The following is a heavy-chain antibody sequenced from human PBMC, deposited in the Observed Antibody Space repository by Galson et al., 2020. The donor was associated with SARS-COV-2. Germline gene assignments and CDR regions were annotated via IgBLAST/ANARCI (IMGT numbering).Heavy chain of an antibody. CDR2: IWYDGSNK. CDR1: GFTFSSYG. V-gene: IGHV3-33*01. D-gene: IGHD4-4*01. J-gene: IGHJ4*02. CDR3: ARDLMLGVTTTNDLDY. Sequence: GGSLRLSCAASGFTFSSYGMHWVRQAPGKGLEWVAVIWYDGSNKYYADSVKGRFTISRDNSKNTLYLQMNSLRAEDTAVYYCARDLMLGVTTTNDLDYWGQGTLVTVSS.